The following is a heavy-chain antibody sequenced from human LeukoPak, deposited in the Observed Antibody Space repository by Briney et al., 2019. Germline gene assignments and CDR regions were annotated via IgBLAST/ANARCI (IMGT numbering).Heavy chain of an antibody. V-gene: IGHV5-51*01. CDR3: ARGVRPILARTDAFDI. Sequence: GESLKISCQGSGYSFPSYWIGWVRQVPGKGLEWMGIIYPGDSDTRYSPSFRGQVTISADRSTATAYLQWSSLKASDTAMYYCARGVRPILARTDAFDIWGQGTMVTVSS. J-gene: IGHJ3*02. CDR2: IYPGDSDT. CDR1: GYSFPSYW.